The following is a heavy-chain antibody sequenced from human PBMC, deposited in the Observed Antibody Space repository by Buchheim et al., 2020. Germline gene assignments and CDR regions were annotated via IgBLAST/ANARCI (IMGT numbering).Heavy chain of an antibody. D-gene: IGHD3-22*01. Sequence: QVQLQQWGAGLLKPSETLSLTCAVYGGSFSGYYWSWIRQPPGKGLEWIGEINHSGSTNYNPSLKSRVTISVDTSKNQFSLKLSSVTAADTAVYYCARGYDYYDSSGYYHNAFDIWGQGT. CDR2: INHSGST. J-gene: IGHJ3*02. V-gene: IGHV4-34*01. CDR3: ARGYDYYDSSGYYHNAFDI. CDR1: GGSFSGYY.